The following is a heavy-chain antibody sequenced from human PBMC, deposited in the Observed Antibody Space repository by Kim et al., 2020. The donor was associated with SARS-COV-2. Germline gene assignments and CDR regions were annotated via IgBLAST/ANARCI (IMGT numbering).Heavy chain of an antibody. J-gene: IGHJ4*02. D-gene: IGHD2-15*01. Sequence: GGSLRLSCAASRFTFSSYGLHWVRQAPGKGLEWVAVIWYVGSNKYHADSVKGRFTISRDNSKNTLYLQMNNLRAEDTAVYYCAKERRKYCSGGSCHLEYWGQGTLVTVSS. V-gene: IGHV3-33*06. CDR2: IWYVGSNK. CDR1: RFTFSSYG. CDR3: AKERRKYCSGGSCHLEY.